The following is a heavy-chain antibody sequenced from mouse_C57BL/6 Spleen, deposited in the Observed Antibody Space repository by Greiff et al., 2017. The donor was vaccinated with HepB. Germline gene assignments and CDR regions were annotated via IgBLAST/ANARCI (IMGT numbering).Heavy chain of an antibody. D-gene: IGHD2-4*01. Sequence: VQLQQSGAELVRPGTSVKLSCKASGYTFTSYWMHWVKQRPGQGLEWIGVIDPSDSYTNYNQKFKGKATLTVDTSSSTAYMQLSSLTSEDSAVYYCARGGITTGRLYAMDYWGQGTSVTVSS. CDR3: ARGGITTGRLYAMDY. J-gene: IGHJ4*01. V-gene: IGHV1-59*01. CDR2: IDPSDSYT. CDR1: GYTFTSYW.